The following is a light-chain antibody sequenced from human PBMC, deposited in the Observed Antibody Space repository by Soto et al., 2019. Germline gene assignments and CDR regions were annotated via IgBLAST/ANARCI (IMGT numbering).Light chain of an antibody. V-gene: IGKV1-27*01. J-gene: IGKJ4*01. CDR1: QGISIY. CDR3: QKHDNAPLT. CDR2: TSS. Sequence: DIPMTQSPSSLSASVGDKVTITCRASQGISIYLSWYQQKPGEAPKLLIYTSSTLQSGVPSRFSGSGSGTDFTLTISSLQPEDAATYYCQKHDNAPLTXXXGTKVEIK.